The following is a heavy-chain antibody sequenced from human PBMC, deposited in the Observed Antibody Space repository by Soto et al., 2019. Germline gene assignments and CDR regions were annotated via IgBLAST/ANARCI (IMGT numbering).Heavy chain of an antibody. D-gene: IGHD6-13*01. J-gene: IGHJ6*02. CDR2: IYYSGST. CDR3: ARLIAAAGPDYYYYGMDV. V-gene: IGHV4-39*01. CDR1: GGFISSSSYY. Sequence: PSETLSLTCTVSGGFISSSSYYWGWIRQPPGKGLEWIGSIYYSGSTYYNPSLKSRVTISVDTSKNQFSLKLSSVTAADTAVYYCARLIAAAGPDYYYYGMDVWGQGTTVTVSS.